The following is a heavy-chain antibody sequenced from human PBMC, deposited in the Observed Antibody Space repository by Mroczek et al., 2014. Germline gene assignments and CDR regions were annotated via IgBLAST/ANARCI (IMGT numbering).Heavy chain of an antibody. CDR1: GFTFSSYG. J-gene: IGHJ2*01. V-gene: IGHV3-33*01. CDR2: IWYDGSNK. Sequence: QVQLVEVWGGVVQPGRSLRLSCAASGFTFSSYGMHWVRQAPGKGLEWVAVIWYDGSNKYYADSVKGRFTISRDNSKNTLYLQMNSLRAEDTAVYYCARGGGITSWYFDLWGRGTLVTVSS. D-gene: IGHD3-3*01. CDR3: ARGGGITSWYFDL.